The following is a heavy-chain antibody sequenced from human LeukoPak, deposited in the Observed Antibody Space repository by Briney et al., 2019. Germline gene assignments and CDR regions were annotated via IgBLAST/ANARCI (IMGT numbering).Heavy chain of an antibody. J-gene: IGHJ4*02. CDR1: GGSISPHY. CDR2: ITYNGIT. V-gene: IGHV4-59*11. D-gene: IGHD3-22*01. CDR3: ARGNYYDSSGYFDY. Sequence: NPSETLSLTCTVSGGSISPHYWSWIRQPPGKGLEWIGEITYNGITNYNPSLKVTISVDTSKNLLSLKLSSVTAADTAVYYCARGNYYDSSGYFDYWGQGTLVTVSS.